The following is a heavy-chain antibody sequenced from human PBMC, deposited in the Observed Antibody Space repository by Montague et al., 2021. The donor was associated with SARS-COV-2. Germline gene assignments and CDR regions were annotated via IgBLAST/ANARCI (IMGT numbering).Heavy chain of an antibody. CDR2: IYYSGGT. CDR1: GGSISSYY. J-gene: IGHJ3*02. CDR3: ARGSGWMGNAFDI. D-gene: IGHD6-19*01. Sequence: SETLPLTCTVSGGSISSYYWSWIRQPPGKGLEWIGYIYYSGGTNXNPSLKSRVTISVDTSKNQFSLKLSSVTAADTAVYYCARGSGWMGNAFDIWGQGTMVTVSS. V-gene: IGHV4-59*01.